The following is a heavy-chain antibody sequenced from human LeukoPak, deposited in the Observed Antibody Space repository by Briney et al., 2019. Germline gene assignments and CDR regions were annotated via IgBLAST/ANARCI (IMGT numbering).Heavy chain of an antibody. V-gene: IGHV3-66*01. CDR3: ARDRRDGYCLGH. Sequence: GGSLRLSCAASGFTFSSYWMSWVRQAPGKGLEWVSVMYSGGTTYYADSVKGRFTISRDSSKNTVNLQMNSLRAEDTAVYYCARDRRDGYCLGHWGQGTLVTVSS. J-gene: IGHJ4*02. D-gene: IGHD5-24*01. CDR2: MYSGGTT. CDR1: GFTFSSYW.